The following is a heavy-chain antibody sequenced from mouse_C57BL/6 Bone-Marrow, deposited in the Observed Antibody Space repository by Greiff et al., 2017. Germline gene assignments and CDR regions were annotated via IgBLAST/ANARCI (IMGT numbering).Heavy chain of an antibody. V-gene: IGHV1-61*01. Sequence: VQLKQPGAELVRPGSSVKLSCKASGYTFTSYWMDWVKQRPGQGLEWIGNIYPSDSETHYNQKFKDKATLTVDKSSSTAYMQLSSLTSEDSAVYYCARGYGSSYDAMDYWGQGTSVTVSS. J-gene: IGHJ4*01. D-gene: IGHD1-1*01. CDR1: GYTFTSYW. CDR3: ARGYGSSYDAMDY. CDR2: IYPSDSET.